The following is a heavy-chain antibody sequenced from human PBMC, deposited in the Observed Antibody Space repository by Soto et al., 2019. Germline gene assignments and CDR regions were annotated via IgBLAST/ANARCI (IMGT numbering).Heavy chain of an antibody. D-gene: IGHD1-7*01. V-gene: IGHV3-33*01. CDR3: ARDHGTSTNNYYYYYYMDV. CDR1: GFTFSSYG. Sequence: GGSLRLSCAASGFTFSSYGMHWVRQAPGKGLEWVAVIWYDGSNKYYADSVKGRFTISRDNSKNTLYLQMNSLRAEDTAVYYCARDHGTSTNNYYYYYYMDVWGKGTTVTVSS. CDR2: IWYDGSNK. J-gene: IGHJ6*03.